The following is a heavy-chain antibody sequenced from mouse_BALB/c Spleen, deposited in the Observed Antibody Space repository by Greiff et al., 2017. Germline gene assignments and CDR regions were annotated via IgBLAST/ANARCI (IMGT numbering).Heavy chain of an antibody. J-gene: IGHJ4*01. V-gene: IGHV1-7*01. D-gene: IGHD2-4*01. CDR2: INPSTGYT. Sequence: QVQLQQSGAELAKPGASVKMSCKASGYTFTSYWMHWVKQRPGQGLEWIGYINPSTGYTEYNQKFKDKATLTADKSSSTAYMQLSSLTSEDSAVYYCARSGNYEEDYYAMDYWGQGTSVTVSS. CDR3: ARSGNYEEDYYAMDY. CDR1: GYTFTSYW.